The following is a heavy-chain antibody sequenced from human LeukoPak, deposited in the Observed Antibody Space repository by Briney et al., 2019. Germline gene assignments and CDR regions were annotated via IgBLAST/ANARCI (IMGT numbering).Heavy chain of an antibody. J-gene: IGHJ4*02. CDR2: IYYSGNT. Sequence: KPSETLSLTCSVSGGSIRSTTYYWGWIRQPPGKGLEWIGSIYYSGNTYYSPSLMSRVPISVDTSKNQFSLNLSSVTAADTAVYFCARAPHFFDTSGSRYYFDYWGQGALVTVSS. D-gene: IGHD3-22*01. CDR3: ARAPHFFDTSGSRYYFDY. V-gene: IGHV4-39*07. CDR1: GGSIRSTTYY.